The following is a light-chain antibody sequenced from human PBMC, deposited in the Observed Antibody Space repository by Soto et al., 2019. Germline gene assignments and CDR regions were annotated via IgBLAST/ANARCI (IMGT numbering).Light chain of an antibody. CDR3: QQYDSSRQT. V-gene: IGKV3-20*01. CDR2: GAS. J-gene: IGKJ1*01. Sequence: EIVLTQSPGTLSLSPGERATLSCRASQSVTSSYLAWYQQKPGQAPRLLIYGASSRATGIPDRFTGSGSGTDFTLTISRLEPEDFAVYYCQQYDSSRQTFGQGTKVE. CDR1: QSVTSSY.